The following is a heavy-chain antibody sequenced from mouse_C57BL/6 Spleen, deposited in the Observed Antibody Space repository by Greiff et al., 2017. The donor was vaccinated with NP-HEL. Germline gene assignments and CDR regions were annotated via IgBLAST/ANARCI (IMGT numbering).Heavy chain of an antibody. CDR2: IYPSDSET. CDR3: ARSYYSNGFAY. J-gene: IGHJ3*01. D-gene: IGHD2-5*01. V-gene: IGHV1-61*01. Sequence: VQLQQSGAELVRPGSSVKLSCKASGYTFTSYWMDWVKQRPGQGLEWIGNIYPSDSETHYNQKFKDKATLTVDKSSSTAYMQLSSLTSDDSAVYYCARSYYSNGFAYWGQGTLVTVSA. CDR1: GYTFTSYW.